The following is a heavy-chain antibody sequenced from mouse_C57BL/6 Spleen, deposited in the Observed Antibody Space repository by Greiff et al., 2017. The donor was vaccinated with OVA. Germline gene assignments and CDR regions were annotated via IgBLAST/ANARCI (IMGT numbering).Heavy chain of an antibody. Sequence: VQLQQSGPELVKPGASVKISCKASGYTFTDYYMNWVKQSHGKSLEWIGDINPNNGGTSYNQKFKGKATLTVDKSSSTAYMELRSLTSEDSAVYYCARFYYGSSYPAMDYWGQGTSVTVSS. CDR3: ARFYYGSSYPAMDY. CDR1: GYTFTDYY. CDR2: INPNNGGT. V-gene: IGHV1-26*01. J-gene: IGHJ4*01. D-gene: IGHD1-1*01.